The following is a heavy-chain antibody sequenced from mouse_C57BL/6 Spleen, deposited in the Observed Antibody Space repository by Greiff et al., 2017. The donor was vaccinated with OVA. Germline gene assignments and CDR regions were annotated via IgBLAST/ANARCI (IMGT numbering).Heavy chain of an antibody. J-gene: IGHJ4*01. CDR1: GYTFTSYW. CDR2: IHPNSGST. Sequence: VQLQQPGAELVKPGASVKLSCKASGYTFTSYWMHWVKQRPGQGLEWIGMIHPNSGSTNYNEKFKSKATLTVDKSSSTAYMQRSSLTSEDSAVYYCASYDYGDYAMDYWGQGTSVTVSS. D-gene: IGHD2-4*01. V-gene: IGHV1-64*01. CDR3: ASYDYGDYAMDY.